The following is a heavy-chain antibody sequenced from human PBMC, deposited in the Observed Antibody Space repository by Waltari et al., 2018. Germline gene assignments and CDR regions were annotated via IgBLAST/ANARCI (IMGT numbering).Heavy chain of an antibody. Sequence: QVQLQQWGAGLLQPSETLSLTCVVTGCHVTAFFWPWVRQPPGKGLEWIGDSNQGETTQYNPSLRSRVTISVDRARNQISLTLTSVTAADTAVYYCARGQGEGADVWAQGTAVTVS. V-gene: IGHV4-34*01. D-gene: IGHD1-26*01. CDR1: GCHVTAFF. CDR2: SNQGETT. CDR3: ARGQGEGADV. J-gene: IGHJ6*02.